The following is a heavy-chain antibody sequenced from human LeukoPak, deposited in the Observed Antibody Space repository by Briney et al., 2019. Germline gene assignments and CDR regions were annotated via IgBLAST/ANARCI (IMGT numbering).Heavy chain of an antibody. Sequence: GGSLRLSCTTSGLTFSNYPMTWVRQAPGKGLEWVSAISTNGDKTDYADSVKGRFTISRDNSKNTLYLQMNSLRAEDTAVYYCAKDRGYWGQGTLVTVSS. J-gene: IGHJ4*02. D-gene: IGHD6-13*01. CDR3: AKDRGY. CDR2: ISTNGDKT. CDR1: GLTFSNYP. V-gene: IGHV3-23*01.